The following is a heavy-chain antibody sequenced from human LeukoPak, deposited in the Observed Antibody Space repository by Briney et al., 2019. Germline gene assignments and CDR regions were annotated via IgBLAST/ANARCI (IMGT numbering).Heavy chain of an antibody. Sequence: GRSLRLSCAASGFTFSSYGMHWVRQAPGKGLEWVAVIWFDGSNKYYADSVKGRFTISRDNSKNTLYLQMNSLRAGDTAVYYCARDVYGGNSAEYFQHWGQGTLVTVSS. CDR2: IWFDGSNK. CDR1: GFTFSSYG. D-gene: IGHD4-23*01. V-gene: IGHV3-33*01. J-gene: IGHJ1*01. CDR3: ARDVYGGNSAEYFQH.